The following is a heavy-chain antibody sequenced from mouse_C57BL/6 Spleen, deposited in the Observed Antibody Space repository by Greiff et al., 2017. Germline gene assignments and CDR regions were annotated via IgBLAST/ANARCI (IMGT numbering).Heavy chain of an antibody. CDR2: IDPSDSYT. CDR3: ARDGRTPWFAY. CDR1: GYTFTSYW. V-gene: IGHV1-69*01. J-gene: IGHJ3*01. D-gene: IGHD1-1*01. Sequence: QVQLQQPGAELVMPGASVKLSCKASGYTFTSYWMHWVKQRPGQGLEWIGEIDPSDSYTNYNQKFNGKSTLTVDKSSSTDYKQLSSLTSEDSAFYYCARDGRTPWFAYWGQGTLVTVSA.